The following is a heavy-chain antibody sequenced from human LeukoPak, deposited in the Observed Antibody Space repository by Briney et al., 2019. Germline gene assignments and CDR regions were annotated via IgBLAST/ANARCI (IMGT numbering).Heavy chain of an antibody. CDR2: ISSSSSTI. D-gene: IGHD5-24*01. CDR1: GFTFSSYG. J-gene: IGHJ3*02. Sequence: GGSLRLSCAASGFTFSSYGMTWVRQAPGEGLEWVSYISSSSSTIYYADSLKGRFTISRDNAKNSLYLQMNSLRAEDTAVYYCARGRDGYNLVDAFDIWGQGIMVTVSS. CDR3: ARGRDGYNLVDAFDI. V-gene: IGHV3-48*04.